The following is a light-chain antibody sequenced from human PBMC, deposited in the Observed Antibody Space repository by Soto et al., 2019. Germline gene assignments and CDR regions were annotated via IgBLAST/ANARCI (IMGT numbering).Light chain of an antibody. CDR3: QQLNSYPWT. Sequence: IQLTQSPSSLSASVGDRVTITCRASQGISSYLAWYQQKPGKAPKLLIYAASTLQSGVPSRLSGSGSGTDFTLTISSLQPEDFATYYCQQLNSYPWTFGQGTKVDIX. CDR1: QGISSY. V-gene: IGKV1-9*01. J-gene: IGKJ1*01. CDR2: AAS.